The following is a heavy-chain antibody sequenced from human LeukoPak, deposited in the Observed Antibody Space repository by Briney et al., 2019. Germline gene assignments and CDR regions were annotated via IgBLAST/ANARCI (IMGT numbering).Heavy chain of an antibody. CDR1: GFTFSSYW. J-gene: IGHJ6*03. CDR2: INSDGSST. Sequence: GGSLRLSCAASGFTFSSYWMHWVRQAPGKGLVWVSRINSDGSSTSYADSVKGRFTISRDNAKNTLYLQMNSLRAEDTAVYYCARGRTYSPSRGYGRYMDVWGKGTTVTVSS. D-gene: IGHD5-18*01. V-gene: IGHV3-74*01. CDR3: ARGRTYSPSRGYGRYMDV.